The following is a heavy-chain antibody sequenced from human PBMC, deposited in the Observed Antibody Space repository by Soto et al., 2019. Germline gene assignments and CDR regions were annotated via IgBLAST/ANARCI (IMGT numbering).Heavy chain of an antibody. J-gene: IGHJ4*02. CDR3: ARGNIRYYDSSGYLDY. D-gene: IGHD3-22*01. CDR1: GGTFSSYA. CDR2: IIPIFGTA. V-gene: IGHV1-69*13. Sequence: ASVKVSCKASGGTFSSYAISWVRQAPGQGLEWMGGIIPIFGTANYAQKFQGRVTITADESTSTAYMELSSLRSEDTAVYYCARGNIRYYDSSGYLDYWGQGTLVTVSS.